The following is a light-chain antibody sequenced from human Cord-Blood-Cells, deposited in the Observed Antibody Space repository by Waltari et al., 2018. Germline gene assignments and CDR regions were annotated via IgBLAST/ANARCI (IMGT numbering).Light chain of an antibody. Sequence: QSALTQPASVSGSPGQSITISCTGTSSDVGGYKYVSWYQQHPGKGPKLMIYDVSNRPSGVSNRFSGSKSGNTASLTISELQAEDEADYYCSSYTSSSTLVFGGGTKLTVL. V-gene: IGLV2-14*01. CDR2: DVS. CDR3: SSYTSSSTLV. CDR1: SSDVGGYKY. J-gene: IGLJ2*01.